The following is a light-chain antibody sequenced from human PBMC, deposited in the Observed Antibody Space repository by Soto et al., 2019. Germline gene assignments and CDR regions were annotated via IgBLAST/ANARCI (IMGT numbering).Light chain of an antibody. CDR3: RSYTSSSTPLYV. J-gene: IGLJ1*01. CDR2: EVS. CDR1: SSDVGGYNY. Sequence: QSALTQPASVSGSPGQSITISCTGTSSDVGGYNYVSWYQQHPGKAPKLMIYEVSNRPSGVSNRFSGSKSGTTASLTISGVEAEDEADYYCRSYTSSSTPLYVFGTGTKLTVL. V-gene: IGLV2-14*01.